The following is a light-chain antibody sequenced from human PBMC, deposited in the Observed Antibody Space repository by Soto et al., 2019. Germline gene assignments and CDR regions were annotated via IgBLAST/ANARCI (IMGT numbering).Light chain of an antibody. Sequence: EIVMTQSPATLSVSPGERATLSCRASQSVSSNLAWYQQKPGQAPRLLIYGASTRATGIPARFSGSGSGTEFTLIISSLHSEDFAVYYCQQYNNWPWTFGQGTKVDIK. CDR2: GAS. J-gene: IGKJ1*01. V-gene: IGKV3-15*01. CDR1: QSVSSN. CDR3: QQYNNWPWT.